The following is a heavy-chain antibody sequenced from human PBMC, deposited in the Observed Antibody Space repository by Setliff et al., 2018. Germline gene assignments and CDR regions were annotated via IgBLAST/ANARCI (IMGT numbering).Heavy chain of an antibody. CDR3: ARRNTAMVYGFNI. CDR1: EYSFTTYW. D-gene: IGHD5-18*01. CDR2: IYPGDSDT. Sequence: GESLKISCKASEYSFTTYWIGWVRQMPGKGLEWMGIIYPGDSDTRYSPSFQGQVTISADKSINTAYLQWSSLKASDTAMYYCARRNTAMVYGFNIWGQGTMVTVSS. V-gene: IGHV5-51*01. J-gene: IGHJ3*02.